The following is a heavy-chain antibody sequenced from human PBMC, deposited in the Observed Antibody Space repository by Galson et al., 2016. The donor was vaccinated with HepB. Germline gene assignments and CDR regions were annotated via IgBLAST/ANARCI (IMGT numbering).Heavy chain of an antibody. D-gene: IGHD6-13*01. CDR3: VRAGVSAAGSADY. Sequence: SETLSLTCSVSGYPISSDYYWGWIRQPPGKGLDWMGSTFHRGSTYYSPSVKSRVTMSADTSRNQFSLRLTSVTAADTAVYYCVRAGVSAAGSADYWGQGTLVTVSS. CDR2: TFHRGST. CDR1: GYPISSDYY. V-gene: IGHV4-38-2*02. J-gene: IGHJ4*02.